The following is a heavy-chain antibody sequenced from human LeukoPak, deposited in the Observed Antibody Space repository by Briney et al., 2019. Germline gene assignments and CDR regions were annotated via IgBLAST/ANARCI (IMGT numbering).Heavy chain of an antibody. V-gene: IGHV4-34*01. CDR2: INHSGST. CDR1: GGSLSGYY. Sequence: SETLSPTCAVYGGSLSGYYWSWIRQPPGKGLEWIGEINHSGSTNYNPSLKSRVTISVDTSKNQFSLKLNSVTAADTAVYYCTRGQDHWGQGTLVTVSS. J-gene: IGHJ4*02. CDR3: TRGQDH.